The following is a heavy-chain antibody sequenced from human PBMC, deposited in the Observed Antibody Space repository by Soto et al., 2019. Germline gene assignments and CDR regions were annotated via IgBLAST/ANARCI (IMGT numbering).Heavy chain of an antibody. CDR2: ISYDGSNK. Sequence: QVKLVESRGGVVQPGRSLRLSCAASGFTFSSYGMHWVRQAPGKGLEWVAVISYDGSNKYYADSVKGRFTISRDNSKNTLYLQMNSLRAEDTAVYYCAKDLLGPGRAYGMDVWGQGTMVTVSS. CDR3: AKDLLGPGRAYGMDV. D-gene: IGHD7-27*01. CDR1: GFTFSSYG. V-gene: IGHV3-30*18. J-gene: IGHJ6*02.